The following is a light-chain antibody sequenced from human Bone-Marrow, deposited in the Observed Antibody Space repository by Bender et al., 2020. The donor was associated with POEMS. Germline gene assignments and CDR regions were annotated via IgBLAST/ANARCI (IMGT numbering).Light chain of an antibody. CDR1: SSDIGDNNY. J-gene: IGLJ2*01. CDR2: DRT. Sequence: QSALTQPASVSGSPGQSITISCTGTSSDIGDNNYVSWYQQHPGKAPKLLIYDRTKRPSGISDRFSGSKSGSTASLTISGLQAEDEAVYYCCSYAGDSTFDVVFGGGTKLTVL. CDR3: CSYAGDSTFDVV. V-gene: IGLV2-23*03.